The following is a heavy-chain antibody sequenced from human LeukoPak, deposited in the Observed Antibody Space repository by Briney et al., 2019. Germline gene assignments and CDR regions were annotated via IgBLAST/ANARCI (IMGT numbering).Heavy chain of an antibody. Sequence: GGSLRLXCAAAGFTFDDYAMRCVRQAPGKCREWVSGIIWYIGSIGYADSVKGRFTISRDNAKNSLYLQMNSLRAEDMALYYCAKGEPRYYYDSSGYSIAEYFQHWGQGTLVTVSS. V-gene: IGHV3-9*03. CDR1: GFTFDDYA. J-gene: IGHJ1*01. CDR2: IIWYIGSI. D-gene: IGHD3-22*01. CDR3: AKGEPRYYYDSSGYSIAEYFQH.